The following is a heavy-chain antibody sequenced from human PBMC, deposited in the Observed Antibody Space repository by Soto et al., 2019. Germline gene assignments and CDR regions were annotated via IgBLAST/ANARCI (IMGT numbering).Heavy chain of an antibody. J-gene: IGHJ4*02. D-gene: IGHD2-2*01. CDR3: ARNERRTCTSSTCYYFDY. Sequence: QVQLVQSGAEVKEPGASVKVSCKASGYSFTRYGFSWVRQAPGQGLEWMAWTSADNGDTNYASKLQGRVTLTTDTSTGTAYMELRSLRSDDTAVHYCARNERRTCTSSTCYYFDYWGQGTLVSVSS. V-gene: IGHV1-18*04. CDR1: GYSFTRYG. CDR2: TSADNGDT.